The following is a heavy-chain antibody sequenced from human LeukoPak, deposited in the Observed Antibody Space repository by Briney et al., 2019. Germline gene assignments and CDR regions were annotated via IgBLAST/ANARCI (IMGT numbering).Heavy chain of an antibody. CDR2: IYTSGST. CDR1: GGSISSGSYY. Sequence: NASQTLSLTCTVSGGSISSGSYYWSWIRQPAGKGLEWIGRIYTSGSTNYNPSLKSRVTISVDTSKNQFSLKLSSVTAVDTAVYYCARELIQLLDYWGQGTLVTVSS. J-gene: IGHJ4*02. D-gene: IGHD5-18*01. V-gene: IGHV4-61*02. CDR3: ARELIQLLDY.